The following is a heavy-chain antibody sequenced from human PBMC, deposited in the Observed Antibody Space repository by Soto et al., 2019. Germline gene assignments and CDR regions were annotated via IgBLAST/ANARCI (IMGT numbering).Heavy chain of an antibody. CDR2: IKQDGSEK. CDR3: TREKN. Sequence: ELQLVESGGDLVQPGGSLRLSCAGAEFTYSTCWMGWVRQSPGKGPEWVANIKQDGSEKFYLDSVKGRFTISRDNAKKSLYLQMNSLRAEDTAVYYCTREKNWGQGTLVTVSS. V-gene: IGHV3-7*05. J-gene: IGHJ4*02. CDR1: EFTYSTCW.